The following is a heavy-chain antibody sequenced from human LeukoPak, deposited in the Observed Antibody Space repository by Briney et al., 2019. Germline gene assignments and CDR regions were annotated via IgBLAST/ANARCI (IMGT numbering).Heavy chain of an antibody. CDR3: VRDYDSTFYFDY. Sequence: PGGSLRLSCAASGFTFRLYSMNWVRQAPGRGLERVSSISGSGSSYSYYTDSVKGRFTISRDNSKNSLYLQMNSLRVEDTAVYYCVRDYDSTFYFDYWGQGTLVTVPS. CDR1: GFTFRLYS. D-gene: IGHD3-3*01. V-gene: IGHV3-21*01. J-gene: IGHJ4*02. CDR2: ISGSGSSYS.